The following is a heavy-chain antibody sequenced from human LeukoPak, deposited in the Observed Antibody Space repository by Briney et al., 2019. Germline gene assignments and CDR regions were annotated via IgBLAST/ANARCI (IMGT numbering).Heavy chain of an antibody. Sequence: ASVKVSCKASGYTFTSYDINWVRQATGQGLEWMGWMNPNSGNTGYAQKFQGRVTMTRNTSISTAYMELSSLRSEDTAVYCCAIYGSGSYYNDPNWFDPWGQGTLVTVSS. D-gene: IGHD3-10*01. CDR1: GYTFTSYD. CDR2: MNPNSGNT. V-gene: IGHV1-8*01. CDR3: AIYGSGSYYNDPNWFDP. J-gene: IGHJ5*02.